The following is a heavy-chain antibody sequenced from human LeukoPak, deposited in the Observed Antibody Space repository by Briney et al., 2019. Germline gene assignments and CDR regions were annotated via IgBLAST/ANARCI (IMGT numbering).Heavy chain of an antibody. D-gene: IGHD1-26*01. Sequence: GALRLSCAASGFTFSDYCMSWIRQAPGKGLEWVSYISSSGSTIYYADSVKGRFTISRDNAKNSLYLQMNSLRAEDTAVYYCARSGSYAEDAFDIWGQGTMVTVSS. CDR3: ARSGSYAEDAFDI. J-gene: IGHJ3*02. CDR2: ISSSGSTI. V-gene: IGHV3-11*01. CDR1: GFTFSDYC.